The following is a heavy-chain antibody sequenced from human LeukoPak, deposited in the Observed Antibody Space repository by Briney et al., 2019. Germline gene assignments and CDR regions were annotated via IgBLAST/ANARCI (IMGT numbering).Heavy chain of an antibody. CDR1: GFTFSSYG. CDR3: AKSVIPNSYQGTYYMDV. V-gene: IGHV3-30*02. Sequence: GGSLRLSCAASGFTFSSYGMHWVRQAPGEGLEWVAFIRHAETRIFYGDSVKGRFTISRDNSKNMVYLQLNSLSAEDTALYYCAKSVIPNSYQGTYYMDVWGKGTTVTVFS. CDR2: IRHAETRI. D-gene: IGHD3-16*02. J-gene: IGHJ6*03.